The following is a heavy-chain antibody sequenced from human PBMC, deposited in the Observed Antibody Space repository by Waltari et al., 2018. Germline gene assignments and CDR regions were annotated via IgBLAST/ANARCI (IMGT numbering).Heavy chain of an antibody. D-gene: IGHD1-26*01. J-gene: IGHJ4*02. CDR2: ISSVASTI. CDR1: GFTFRNYE. CDR3: ARGEGGANEY. V-gene: IGHV3-48*03. Sequence: EVQLVESGGGLVQPGGSLRLFCAASGFTFRNYEMNWVRQAPGKGLEGVSYISSVASTIYYADSVKGRFTISRDNAKNSVYLQMNSLRVEDTAIYYCARGEGGANEYWGQGSLVTVSS.